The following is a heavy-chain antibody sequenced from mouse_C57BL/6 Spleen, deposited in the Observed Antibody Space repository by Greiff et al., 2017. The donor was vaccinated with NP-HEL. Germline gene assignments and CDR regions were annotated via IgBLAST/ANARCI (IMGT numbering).Heavy chain of an antibody. CDR2: IHPNSGST. Sequence: VQLQQPGAELVKPGASVKLSCKASGYTFTSYWMHWVKQRPGQGLEWIGMIHPNSGSTNYNEKFKSKATMTADTSSNTAYLQLSSLTSEDTAVYYCTTDTPWFAYWGQGTLVTVSA. V-gene: IGHV1-64*01. CDR3: TTDTPWFAY. CDR1: GYTFTSYW. D-gene: IGHD1-1*01. J-gene: IGHJ3*01.